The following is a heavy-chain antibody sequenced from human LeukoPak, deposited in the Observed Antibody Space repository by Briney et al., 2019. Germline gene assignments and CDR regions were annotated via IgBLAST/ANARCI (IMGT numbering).Heavy chain of an antibody. CDR1: GFTFSSYA. J-gene: IGHJ3*02. CDR3: FCYGSGRYDAFDI. V-gene: IGHV3-23*01. D-gene: IGHD3-10*01. Sequence: GGSLTLSRAASGFTFSSYAMSWLRQAPGKGLEWVSAISGSGGSKYYADSVKGRFTISRDNSKNTLYLKMSSLRAEETAVYYCFCYGSGRYDAFDIWGQGTMVTVSS. CDR2: ISGSGGSK.